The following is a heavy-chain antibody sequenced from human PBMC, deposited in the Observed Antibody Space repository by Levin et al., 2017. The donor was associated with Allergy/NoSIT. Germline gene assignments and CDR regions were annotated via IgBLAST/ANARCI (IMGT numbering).Heavy chain of an antibody. CDR3: ARNDYGDYVQNFDY. CDR1: GYTFTDHY. D-gene: IGHD4-17*01. V-gene: IGHV1-2*02. CDR2: VNCNSGDT. J-gene: IGHJ4*02. Sequence: GESLKISCKAAGYTFTDHYMHWVRQAPGQGLEWMGWVNCNSGDTHYAQKFQDRVTMTRDTSITTAYIEVSSLRFDDTALYFCARNDYGDYVQNFDYWGQGTLVTVSS.